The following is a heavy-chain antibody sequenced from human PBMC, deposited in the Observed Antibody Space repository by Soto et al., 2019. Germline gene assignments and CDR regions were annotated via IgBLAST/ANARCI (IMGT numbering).Heavy chain of an antibody. V-gene: IGHV3-23*01. CDR1: GFTFSNFA. D-gene: IGHD3-10*01. CDR2: ISASGAST. CDR3: AKESSASRVSYYYAMDV. Sequence: EGQLLESGGGLVQPGGSLRVSCAASGFTFSNFAMNWVRQAPGKGLEWVSGISASGASTTYADSVKGRFTISRDNSKNTLYLQMNSLIAEDTGVYYCAKESSASRVSYYYAMDVWGQGTTVTVSS. J-gene: IGHJ6*02.